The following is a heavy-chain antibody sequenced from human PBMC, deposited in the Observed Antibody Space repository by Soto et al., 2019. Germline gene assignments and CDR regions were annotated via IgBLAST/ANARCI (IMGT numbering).Heavy chain of an antibody. CDR2: IKSKTDGGTT. D-gene: IGHD6-13*01. CDR1: GFTFSNAW. V-gene: IGHV3-15*01. J-gene: IGHJ6*02. CDR3: TLGPIAAAGYYYYGMDV. Sequence: GGSLRLSCAASGFTFSNAWMSWVRQAPGKGLEWVGRIKSKTDGGTTDYAAPVKGRFTISRDDSKNTLYLQMNSLKTEDTAVYYCTLGPIAAAGYYYYGMDVWGQGTTVTVSS.